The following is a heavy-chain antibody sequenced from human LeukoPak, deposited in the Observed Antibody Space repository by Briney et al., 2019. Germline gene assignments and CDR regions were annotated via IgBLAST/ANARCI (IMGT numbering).Heavy chain of an antibody. CDR3: ARIDITMVRGAAKAGMDV. J-gene: IGHJ6*04. D-gene: IGHD3-10*01. Sequence: SETLSLTCAVYGGSFSGHYWSWIRQPPGKGLEWIGEISHSGSTNYNPSLKSRVTISVDTSKNQFSLKLSSVTAADTAVYYCARIDITMVRGAAKAGMDVWGKGTTVTVSS. CDR1: GGSFSGHY. CDR2: ISHSGST. V-gene: IGHV4-34*01.